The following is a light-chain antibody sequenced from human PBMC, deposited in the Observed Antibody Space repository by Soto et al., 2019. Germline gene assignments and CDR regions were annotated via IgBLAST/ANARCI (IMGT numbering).Light chain of an antibody. CDR3: QQFSSYPLT. CDR1: QSVMDSY. J-gene: IGKJ4*01. V-gene: IGKV3-20*01. CDR2: DAS. Sequence: EIVLTQSPGTLSLSPGERATLSCRASQSVMDSYVAWYQQKQGQAPRLLIYDASSRATGIPDRFSGGGSGTDFTLTISRLEPEDFAVYYCQQFSSYPLTFGGGTKVDI.